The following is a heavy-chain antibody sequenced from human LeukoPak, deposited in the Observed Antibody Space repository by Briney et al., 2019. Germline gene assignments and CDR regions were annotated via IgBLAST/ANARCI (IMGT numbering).Heavy chain of an antibody. CDR2: ISSSGSTI. V-gene: IGHV3-48*03. Sequence: GGSLRLSCAASGFTFSSYEMNWVRQAPGKGLEWVSYISSSGSTIYYADSVKGRFTISRGNAKNSLYLQMNSLRAEDTAVYYCARMTTVTPSDYWGQGTLVTVSS. J-gene: IGHJ4*02. CDR3: ARMTTVTPSDY. CDR1: GFTFSSYE. D-gene: IGHD4-17*01.